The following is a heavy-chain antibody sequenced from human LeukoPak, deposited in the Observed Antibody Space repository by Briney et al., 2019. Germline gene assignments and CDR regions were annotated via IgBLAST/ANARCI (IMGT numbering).Heavy chain of an antibody. D-gene: IGHD4-11*01. CDR3: AKDAQRGFDYSNSLEY. CDR1: GFTFSHYG. Sequence: GGSLRLSCAASGFTFSHYGMHWVRQAPGKGLEWVAVIWNGGTNRYYGDSVKGRFTISRDDSKNTVYLQMNGLRAGDTAVYYCAKDAQRGFDYSNSLEYWGQGTLVTVSS. J-gene: IGHJ4*02. CDR2: IWNGGTNR. V-gene: IGHV3-33*06.